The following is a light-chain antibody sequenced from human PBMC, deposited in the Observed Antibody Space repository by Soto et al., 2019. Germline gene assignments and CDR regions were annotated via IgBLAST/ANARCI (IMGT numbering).Light chain of an antibody. V-gene: IGLV2-14*01. CDR3: LSKTSSISDV. CDR1: TSDVGGYNY. J-gene: IGLJ1*01. CDR2: EVS. Sequence: ALTQPASVSGSPGQSITISCTGTTSDVGGYNYVSWYQQHPGKVPKLLIHEVSNRPSGVSNRFSGSKSGNTASLTISGLQAEDEADYYCLSKTSSISDVFGTGTKVTV.